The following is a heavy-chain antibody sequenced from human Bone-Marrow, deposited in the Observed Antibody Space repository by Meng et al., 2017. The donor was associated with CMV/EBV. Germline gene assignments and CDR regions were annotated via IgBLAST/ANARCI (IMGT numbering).Heavy chain of an antibody. CDR3: AREREDY. CDR2: INPSSGGT. J-gene: IGHJ4*02. V-gene: IGHV1-2*02. CDR1: EYTFTDCY. Sequence: ASVKVSCKATEYTFTDCYILWVRQAPGQGLEWMGWINPSSGGTNYAQKFQGRVTMTRDTSISTAYMELNRLTSDDTAVYYCAREREDYWGQGTLVTVSS.